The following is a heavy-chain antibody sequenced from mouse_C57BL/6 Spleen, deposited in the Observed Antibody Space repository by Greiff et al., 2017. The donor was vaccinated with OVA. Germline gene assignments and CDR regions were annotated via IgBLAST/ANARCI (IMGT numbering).Heavy chain of an antibody. Sequence: VQLQQPGAELVMPGASVKLSCKASGYTFTSYWMHWVKQRPGQGLEWIGEIDPSDSYTNYNQKFKGKSTLTVDKSSSTAYMQLSSLTSEDSAVYYCARRWLQNAMDYWGQGTSVTVSS. V-gene: IGHV1-69*01. CDR2: IDPSDSYT. D-gene: IGHD2-3*01. CDR3: ARRWLQNAMDY. J-gene: IGHJ4*01. CDR1: GYTFTSYW.